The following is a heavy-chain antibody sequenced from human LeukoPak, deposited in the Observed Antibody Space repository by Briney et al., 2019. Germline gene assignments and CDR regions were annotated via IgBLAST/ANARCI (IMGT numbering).Heavy chain of an antibody. Sequence: SVKVSCKASGGTFSSYAISWVRQAPGQGLEWMGRIIPIFGTANYAQKFQGRVTITTDGSTSTAYMELSSLRSEDTAVYYCARVRYDILTGYPNPDYYYYYYMDVWGKGTTVTVSS. D-gene: IGHD3-9*01. CDR3: ARVRYDILTGYPNPDYYYYYYMDV. V-gene: IGHV1-69*05. CDR2: IIPIFGTA. CDR1: GGTFSSYA. J-gene: IGHJ6*03.